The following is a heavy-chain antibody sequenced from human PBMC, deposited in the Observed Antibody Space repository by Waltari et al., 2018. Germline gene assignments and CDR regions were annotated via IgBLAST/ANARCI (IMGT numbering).Heavy chain of an antibody. CDR3: ASSLLDRPGTGSSPAEYFQH. V-gene: IGHV1-69*13. J-gene: IGHJ1*01. CDR2: TIPIFGTA. Sequence: QVQLVQSGAEVKKPGSSVKVSCKASGGTFSSYAISWVRQAPGQGLEWMGRTIPIFGTANYAQKFQGRVTFTSDKATSTAYMELSSLRSEDTAVYYCASSLLDRPGTGSSPAEYFQHWGQGTLVTVAS. D-gene: IGHD1-26*01. CDR1: GGTFSSYA.